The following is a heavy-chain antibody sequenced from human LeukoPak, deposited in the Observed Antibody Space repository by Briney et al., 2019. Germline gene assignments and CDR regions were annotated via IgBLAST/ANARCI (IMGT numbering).Heavy chain of an antibody. CDR3: ARDVRTGPYYYYGMDV. D-gene: IGHD7-27*01. Sequence: SETLSLTCAVYGXSFSGYYWSWIRQPPGKGLEWIGEINHSGSTNYNPSLKSRVTISVDTSKNQFSLKLSSVTAADTAVYYCARDVRTGPYYYYGMDVWGQGTTVTVSS. J-gene: IGHJ6*02. V-gene: IGHV4-34*01. CDR2: INHSGST. CDR1: GXSFSGYY.